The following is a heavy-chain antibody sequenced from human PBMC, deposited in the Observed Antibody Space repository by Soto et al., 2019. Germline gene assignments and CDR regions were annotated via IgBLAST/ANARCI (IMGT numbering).Heavy chain of an antibody. V-gene: IGHV1-2*02. Sequence: GASVKVSCKASGFNFAGYFLHWVRQAPGQGLEWMGWINPNSGATKDAQKFQGRVTMTWDTSISSAYIELVSLRFDDAAVYYCARAVWGCSQEFDNWGQGTRVTVSS. CDR2: INPNSGAT. J-gene: IGHJ4*02. CDR1: GFNFAGYF. CDR3: ARAVWGCSQEFDN. D-gene: IGHD3-16*01.